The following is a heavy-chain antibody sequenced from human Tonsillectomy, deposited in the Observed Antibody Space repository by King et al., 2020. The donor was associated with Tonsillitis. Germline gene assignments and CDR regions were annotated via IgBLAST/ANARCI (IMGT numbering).Heavy chain of an antibody. Sequence: VQLVESWGGVGQPWRSLRLSCAASGFPFSSYEIHWVRLAPGKGLEWVSLISYDGNSEYYADSVTGRFTISRDNSRNTLYLQMNSLRAEDTAVFYCARDQTAQRLIHSPAWGFDLWGQGTMVTVSS. D-gene: IGHD1-1*01. CDR1: GFPFSSYE. CDR3: ARDQTAQRLIHSPAWGFDL. J-gene: IGHJ3*01. V-gene: IGHV3-30-3*01. CDR2: ISYDGNSE.